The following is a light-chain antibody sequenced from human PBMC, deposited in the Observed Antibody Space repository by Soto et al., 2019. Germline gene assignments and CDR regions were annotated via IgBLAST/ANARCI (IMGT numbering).Light chain of an antibody. Sequence: EFVLTQSPSTLSLSPGERATLSFRASQSVSSYLAWYQQKPGQAPRLLISDASNRATGIPARFSASESGTDFTLTITSLEPEDFAVYYCQQRSNWLITFGQGTRLEI. J-gene: IGKJ5*01. CDR3: QQRSNWLIT. CDR1: QSVSSY. V-gene: IGKV3-11*01. CDR2: DAS.